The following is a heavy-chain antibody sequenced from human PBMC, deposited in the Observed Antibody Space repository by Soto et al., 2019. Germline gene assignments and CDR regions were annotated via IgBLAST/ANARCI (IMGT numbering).Heavy chain of an antibody. Sequence: VASVKVSCKASGGTFSSYAISWVRQAPGQGLEWMGGIIPIFGTANYAQKFQGRVTITADESTSTAYMELSSLRSEDTAVYYCARGGYSYGYGGERWFDPWGQGTLVTVS. CDR2: IIPIFGTA. J-gene: IGHJ5*02. CDR3: ARGGYSYGYGGERWFDP. V-gene: IGHV1-69*13. D-gene: IGHD5-18*01. CDR1: GGTFSSYA.